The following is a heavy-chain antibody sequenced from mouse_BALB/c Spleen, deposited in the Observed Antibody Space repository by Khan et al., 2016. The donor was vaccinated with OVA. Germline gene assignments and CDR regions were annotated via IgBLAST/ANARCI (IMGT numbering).Heavy chain of an antibody. V-gene: IGHV9-3-1*01. CDR1: GYTFTNYG. Sequence: QLVQSGPELKKPGETVKISCKASGYTFTNYGMNWVKQAPGKGLKWMGWINTYTGEPTYADDFKGRFAFSLETSASTAYLQINNLKNEDTATYFCARYYRYDGYFDVWGAGTTVTVSS. CDR3: ARYYRYDGYFDV. J-gene: IGHJ1*01. D-gene: IGHD2-14*01. CDR2: INTYTGEP.